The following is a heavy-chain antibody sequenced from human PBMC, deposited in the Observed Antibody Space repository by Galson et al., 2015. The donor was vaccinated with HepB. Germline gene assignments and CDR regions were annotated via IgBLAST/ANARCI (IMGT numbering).Heavy chain of an antibody. CDR3: ARGSAGGSYYRGVYFDY. D-gene: IGHD1-26*01. J-gene: IGHJ4*02. V-gene: IGHV4-59*01. Sequence: ETLSLTCTVSGDSISTYYWSWIRQPPGRGLEWIGYIYYSGSTNYNPSLRSRVTTSVDTSKDQFSLKLSSVTAADTAVYYCARGSAGGSYYRGVYFDYWGQGTLVTVSS. CDR2: IYYSGST. CDR1: GDSISTYY.